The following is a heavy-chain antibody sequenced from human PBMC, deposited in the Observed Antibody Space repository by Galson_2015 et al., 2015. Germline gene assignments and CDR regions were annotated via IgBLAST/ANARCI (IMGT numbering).Heavy chain of an antibody. CDR3: VRVRAYAYGIDCDY. J-gene: IGHJ4*02. CDR2: ISSSGSTI. V-gene: IGHV3-48*03. D-gene: IGHD5-18*01. CDR1: GFTFSTYD. Sequence: SLRLSCAASGFTFSTYDMTWVRRAPGKGLEWVSYISSSGSTIYYADSVKGRFTISRDNAKNSVYLQMNSLRAEDTAVYYCVRVRAYAYGIDCDYWGQGTLVTVSS.